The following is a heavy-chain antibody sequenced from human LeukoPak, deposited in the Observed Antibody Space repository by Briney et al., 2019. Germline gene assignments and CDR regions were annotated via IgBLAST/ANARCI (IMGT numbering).Heavy chain of an antibody. CDR3: AKSRSGSANSALQIFDN. D-gene: IGHD2-15*01. CDR2: ISPGGGTT. J-gene: IGHJ4*02. V-gene: IGHV3-23*01. Sequence: PGGSLRLSCAASGFTFSSYAMSWVRQSPARGLEWVASISPGGGTTYYADYVKGRFTISRDNSNNSLFVQMNSLRAEDTAVYFCAKSRSGSANSALQIFDNWGQGTLVTVSS. CDR1: GFTFSSYA.